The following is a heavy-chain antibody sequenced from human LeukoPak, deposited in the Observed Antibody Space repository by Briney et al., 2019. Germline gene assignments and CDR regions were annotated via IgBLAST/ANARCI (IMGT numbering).Heavy chain of an antibody. CDR1: GFTFSSFG. Sequence: GGSLRLSCAASGFTFSSFGMIWVRQAPGKGLEWLSYISSGGGSIYYADSVKGRFTISRDNAKNSLYLQMNSLRAEDTAVYYCARKRESSSSWYGGLAYWGQGTLVTVSS. CDR3: ARKRESSSSWYGGLAY. D-gene: IGHD6-13*01. CDR2: ISSGGGSI. J-gene: IGHJ4*02. V-gene: IGHV3-48*01.